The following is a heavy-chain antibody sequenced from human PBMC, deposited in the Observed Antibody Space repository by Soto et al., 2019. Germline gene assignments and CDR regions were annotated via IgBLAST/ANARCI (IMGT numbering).Heavy chain of an antibody. CDR1: GGSISSGSYY. CDR2: ISYSGNT. V-gene: IGHV4-31*03. Sequence: SETLSLTCTVSGGSISSGSYYWGWVRQHPGKGLEWIGHISYSGNTYYNPSLNGRLIISLDTSKNQFSLKLSSVTAADTAVYYCARGGPFPYNWFDPWGQGTLVTVSS. D-gene: IGHD2-15*01. J-gene: IGHJ5*02. CDR3: ARGGPFPYNWFDP.